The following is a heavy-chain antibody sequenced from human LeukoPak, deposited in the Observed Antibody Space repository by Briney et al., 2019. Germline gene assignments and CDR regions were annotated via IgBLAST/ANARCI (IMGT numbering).Heavy chain of an antibody. D-gene: IGHD2-2*01. Sequence: GGSLRLSCAASGFSFSSYSMNWVRQAPGKGPEWVSYISGSGNAKHYTDSVKGRFTISRDNAKNALYLQMNSLRAEDTAVYFCARDYLYAFDYWGQGTLVTVSS. CDR3: ARDYLYAFDY. J-gene: IGHJ4*02. CDR2: ISGSGNAK. CDR1: GFSFSSYS. V-gene: IGHV3-48*01.